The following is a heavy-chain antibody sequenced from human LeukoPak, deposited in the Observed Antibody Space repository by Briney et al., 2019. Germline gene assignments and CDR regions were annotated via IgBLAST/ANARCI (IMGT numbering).Heavy chain of an antibody. J-gene: IGHJ6*03. CDR2: ISSSGSTI. CDR1: GFTFSSYE. CDR3: ARKRGYFYYMDV. V-gene: IGHV3-48*03. Sequence: GGSLRLSCAASGFTFSSYEMNWVRQAPEKGLEWVSYISSSGSTIYYADSVKGLFTISRDNAKNSLYLQMNSLRAEDTAVYYCARKRGYFYYMDVWGKGTTVTVSS.